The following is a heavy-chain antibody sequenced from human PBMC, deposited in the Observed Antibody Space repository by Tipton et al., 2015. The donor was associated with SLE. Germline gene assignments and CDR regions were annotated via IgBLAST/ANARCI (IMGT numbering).Heavy chain of an antibody. J-gene: IGHJ4*02. CDR2: IYYSGTT. V-gene: IGHV4-31*03. D-gene: IGHD6-13*01. CDR3: AAATGNFDS. Sequence: TLSLTCTVSGDSISSGGYHWSWIRQHPGMGLESIGYIYYSGTTYYNPSLKSRVTISIDMSNNQFSLKLSSVTAADTAVYYCAAATGNFDSWGQGTLVTVSS. CDR1: GDSISSGGYH.